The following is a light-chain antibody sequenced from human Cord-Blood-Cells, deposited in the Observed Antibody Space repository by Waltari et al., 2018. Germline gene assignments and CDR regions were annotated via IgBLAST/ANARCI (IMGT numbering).Light chain of an antibody. CDR2: DVS. CDR1: SSDVGGYNY. J-gene: IGLJ3*02. Sequence: QSALTQPASVSGSPGQSITISCTGTSSDVGGYNYVSWYQQHPGKAPKRMLYDVSKRPSGVSHRFSGSKSGNTASLTISGLQAEDEADYYCSSYTSSSTWVFGGGTKLTVL. CDR3: SSYTSSSTWV. V-gene: IGLV2-14*01.